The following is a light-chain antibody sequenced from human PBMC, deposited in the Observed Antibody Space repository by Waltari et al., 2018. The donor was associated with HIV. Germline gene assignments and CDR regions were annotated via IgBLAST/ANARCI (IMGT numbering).Light chain of an antibody. CDR2: SNN. Sequence: QSVLTQSPSASGTPGQRVIISCSGSSSNIGSNSVNWYQQLPGTAPKLLIYSNNERPSGVPDRFSGSKSGTSASLAISGLQSEDEADYHCAAWDDSLNGPVVGGGTKLTVL. V-gene: IGLV1-44*01. CDR3: AAWDDSLNGPV. J-gene: IGLJ2*01. CDR1: SSNIGSNS.